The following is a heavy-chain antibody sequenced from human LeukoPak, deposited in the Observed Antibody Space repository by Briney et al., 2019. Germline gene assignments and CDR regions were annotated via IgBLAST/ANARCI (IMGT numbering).Heavy chain of an antibody. CDR3: ARDRSGYSGYECQAY. D-gene: IGHD5-12*01. CDR1: GFTFSSYS. J-gene: IGHJ4*02. V-gene: IGHV3-48*01. CDR2: ISSSSTTT. Sequence: GGSLRLSCAASGFTFSSYSMNWVRQAPGKGLEWVSSISSSSTTTYYADSVKGRFTISRDNAKNSLYLQMNSLRAEDTAVYYCARDRSGYSGYECQAYWGQGTLVTVSS.